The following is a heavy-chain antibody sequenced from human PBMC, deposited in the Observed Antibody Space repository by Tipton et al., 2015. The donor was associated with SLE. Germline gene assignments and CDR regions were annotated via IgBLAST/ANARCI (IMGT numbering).Heavy chain of an antibody. CDR3: ARIGGYCSGGACWTFDY. J-gene: IGHJ4*02. V-gene: IGHV4-59*11. CDR2: IFYSGST. D-gene: IGHD2-15*01. CDR1: GGSINGHY. Sequence: TLSLTCTVSGGSINGHYWGWIRQAPGKGLEWIGYIFYSGSTNYSPSLKSRVTLSVDTSENSFSLNLSSVTAADTAVYFCARIGGYCSGGACWTFDYWGQGTLATVSS.